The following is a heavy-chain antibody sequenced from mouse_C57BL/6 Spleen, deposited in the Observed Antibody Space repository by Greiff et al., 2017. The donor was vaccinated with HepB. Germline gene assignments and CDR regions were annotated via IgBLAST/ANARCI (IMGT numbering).Heavy chain of an antibody. Sequence: VQLQQPGAELVMPGASVKLSCKASGYTFTSYWMHWVKQRPGQGLEWIGEIDPSDSYTNYNQKFKGKSTLTVDKSSSTAYMQLSSLTSEDSAVYYCARWELGTFDYWGQGTTLTVSS. CDR1: GYTFTSYW. CDR3: ARWELGTFDY. J-gene: IGHJ2*01. CDR2: IDPSDSYT. D-gene: IGHD4-1*01. V-gene: IGHV1-69*01.